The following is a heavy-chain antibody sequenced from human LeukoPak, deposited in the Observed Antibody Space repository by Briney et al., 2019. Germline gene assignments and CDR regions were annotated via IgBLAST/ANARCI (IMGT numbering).Heavy chain of an antibody. CDR1: GGSFSGYY. CDR2: INHSGST. Sequence: SETLSLTCAVYGGSFSGYYWSWIRQPPGKGLEWIGEINHSGSTNYNPSLKSQVTISVDTSKNQFSLKLSSVTAADTAVYYCARGPHGDYSDYWGQGTLVTVFS. CDR3: ARGPHGDYSDY. V-gene: IGHV4-34*01. J-gene: IGHJ4*02. D-gene: IGHD4-17*01.